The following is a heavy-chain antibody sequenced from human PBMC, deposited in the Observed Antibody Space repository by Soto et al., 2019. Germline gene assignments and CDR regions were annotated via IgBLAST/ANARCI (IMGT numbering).Heavy chain of an antibody. V-gene: IGHV3-23*01. CDR3: AKETVVVPAAMPSWFDP. CDR1: GFTFSSYA. CDR2: ISGSGGST. J-gene: IGHJ5*02. Sequence: GGSLRLSCAASGFTFSSYAMSWVRQAPGKGLEWVSAISGSGGSTYYADSVKGRFTISRDNSKNTLYLQMNSLRAEDTAVYYCAKETVVVPAAMPSWFDPWGQGTMVTVSS. D-gene: IGHD2-2*01.